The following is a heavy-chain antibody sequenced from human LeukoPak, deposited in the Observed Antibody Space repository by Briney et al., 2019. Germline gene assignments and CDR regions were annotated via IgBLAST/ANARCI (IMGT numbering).Heavy chain of an antibody. V-gene: IGHV3-30*18. Sequence: GGSLRLSCAASGFTFSSYGMHWVRQAPGKGLEWVAVISYDGSNKYYADSVKGRFTISRDNSKNTLYLQMNSLRAEDTAVYYCAKEGSSSAYHFDYWGQGTLVTVSS. CDR2: ISYDGSNK. J-gene: IGHJ4*02. CDR1: GFTFSSYG. D-gene: IGHD6-6*01. CDR3: AKEGSSSAYHFDY.